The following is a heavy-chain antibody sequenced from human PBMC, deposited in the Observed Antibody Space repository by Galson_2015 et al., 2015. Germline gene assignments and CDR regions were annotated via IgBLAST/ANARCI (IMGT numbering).Heavy chain of an antibody. V-gene: IGHV1-18*01. Sequence: QSGAEVKKPGESLKISCKASGYTFTTYGINWVRQAPGQGLEWMGRISPYNGNTDYAQKLQGRVTMTSDTSAGTFYMDLRSLRSDDTAVYYCARTGPALRGPSDYWGQGTLVTVSP. CDR1: GYTFTTYG. J-gene: IGHJ4*02. CDR3: ARTGPALRGPSDY. CDR2: ISPYNGNT. D-gene: IGHD3-10*01.